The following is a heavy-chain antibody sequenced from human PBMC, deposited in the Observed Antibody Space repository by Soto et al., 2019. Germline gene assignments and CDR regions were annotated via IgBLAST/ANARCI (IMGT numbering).Heavy chain of an antibody. CDR3: ARLYSSGWYPYYYYYGMDV. D-gene: IGHD6-19*01. CDR1: GFTFSSYL. Sequence: GGSLRLSCAASGFTFSSYLMHWVRQAPGKGLVWVSRINSDGSSTSYADSVKGRFTISRDNAKNTLYLQMNSLRAEDTAVYYCARLYSSGWYPYYYYYGMDVWGQGTTVTVSS. J-gene: IGHJ6*02. CDR2: INSDGSST. V-gene: IGHV3-74*01.